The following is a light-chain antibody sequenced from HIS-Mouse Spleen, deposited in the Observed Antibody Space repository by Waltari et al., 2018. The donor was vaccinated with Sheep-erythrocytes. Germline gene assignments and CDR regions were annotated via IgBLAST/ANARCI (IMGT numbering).Light chain of an antibody. J-gene: IGLJ3*02. Sequence: QSALTQPASVSGSPGQSITISCTGNSSDVGSYNLVSWYQQHTGKAPKLMIYEGSKRPSGVSNRFSGSKSGNTASLTSSGLQAEDEADYYCCSYAGSSTPWVFGVGTKLTVL. CDR1: SSDVGSYNL. V-gene: IGLV2-23*01. CDR2: EGS. CDR3: CSYAGSSTPWV.